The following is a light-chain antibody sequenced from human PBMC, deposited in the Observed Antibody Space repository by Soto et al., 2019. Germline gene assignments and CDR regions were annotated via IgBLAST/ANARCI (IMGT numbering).Light chain of an antibody. CDR2: DAS. CDR1: QSVSSY. Sequence: EIVLTQSPATLSLSPGERATLSCRASQSVSSYLAWYQQKPGQAPRLLIYDASNGATGIPARFSGSGSGTDFTLTISSREPEDVAAYYCHQRSNWPPYTFGQGTKLEIK. J-gene: IGKJ2*01. V-gene: IGKV3-11*01. CDR3: HQRSNWPPYT.